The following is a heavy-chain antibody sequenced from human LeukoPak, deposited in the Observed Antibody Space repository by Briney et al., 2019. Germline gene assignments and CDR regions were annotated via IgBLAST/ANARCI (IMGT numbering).Heavy chain of an antibody. CDR1: GFIFSNYA. J-gene: IGHJ4*02. D-gene: IGHD3-16*02. V-gene: IGHV3-23*01. CDR3: ATYDYVWGRYRLAQSDY. Sequence: GGSLRLSCAASGFIFSNYAMSWVRQAPGKGLEWVSAIDSTGAYTYYADSVKGRFVISRDNSKNSLYLQINSLRAEDTAIYYCATYDYVWGRYRLAQSDYWGQGTLVTVSS. CDR2: IDSTGAYT.